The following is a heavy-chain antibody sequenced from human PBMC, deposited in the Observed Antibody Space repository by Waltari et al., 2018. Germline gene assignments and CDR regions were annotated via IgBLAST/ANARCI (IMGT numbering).Heavy chain of an antibody. Sequence: QVQLQESGPGLVKPSETLSLTCAVSGYSISNGYYWSWIRQPPGKGLEWIGGIYHTGTTYYNASLKSRVTISVDTSKNQFSLNLSFVTAADTALYFCARGGSGSYMGSFDIWDQGPMVTVSS. CDR3: ARGGSGSYMGSFDI. V-gene: IGHV4-38-2*01. D-gene: IGHD1-26*01. CDR2: IYHTGTT. J-gene: IGHJ3*02. CDR1: GYSISNGYY.